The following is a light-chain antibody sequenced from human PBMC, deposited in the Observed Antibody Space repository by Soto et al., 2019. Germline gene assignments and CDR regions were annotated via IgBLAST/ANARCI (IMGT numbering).Light chain of an antibody. V-gene: IGLV4-69*02. J-gene: IGLJ3*02. Sequence: QLVLTQSPSASASLGASVKLTCTLSSGHKTYAIAWHQQQPEKGPRYLMKLNSDGTHTKGDGIPDRFSGSSSGAERYLTIFSLQSEDEADYYCQTWDTGIGVFGGGTKLTVL. CDR2: LNSDGTH. CDR1: SGHKTYA. CDR3: QTWDTGIGV.